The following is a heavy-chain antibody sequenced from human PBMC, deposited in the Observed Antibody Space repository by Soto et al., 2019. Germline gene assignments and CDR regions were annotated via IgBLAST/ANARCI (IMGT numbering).Heavy chain of an antibody. CDR2: ISGHNGNT. Sequence: ASVKVSCKASGYSFTSYGISWVRQAPGQGPEWMGWISGHNGNTNHPQSLQGRVTMTADTSRNTAYMELRSLRSDDTAVYYCARHRFNYYDDTVYYYFDYWGQGTLVTVSS. V-gene: IGHV1-18*04. D-gene: IGHD3-22*01. CDR3: ARHRFNYYDDTVYYYFDY. CDR1: GYSFTSYG. J-gene: IGHJ4*02.